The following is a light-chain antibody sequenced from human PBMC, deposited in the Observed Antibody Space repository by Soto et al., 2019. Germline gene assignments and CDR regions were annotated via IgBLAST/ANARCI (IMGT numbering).Light chain of an antibody. CDR2: GAS. CDR1: QSVSSSY. Sequence: EIVLTQSPGTLSLSPGERATLSCRASQSVSSSYVAWYQQKPGQAPRLLIYGASSTATGIPDRFSGSGSGTDFTLTISRLEPEDFAVYYCQQYSSSPRTFGQGTKVEIK. CDR3: QQYSSSPRT. J-gene: IGKJ1*01. V-gene: IGKV3-20*01.